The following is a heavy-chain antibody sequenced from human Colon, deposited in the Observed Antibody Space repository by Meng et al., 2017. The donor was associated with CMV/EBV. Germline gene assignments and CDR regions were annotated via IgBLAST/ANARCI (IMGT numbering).Heavy chain of an antibody. CDR2: IFYTGNT. CDR1: GGSIGRSSHF. Sequence: SETLSLTCAVSGGSIGRSSHFWGWIRQPPGKGLEWIGNIFYTGNTYYNPSLKSRVTISVDTAKNQFSLKLSSVTAADTAVYYCASIVGAIRYYDLDFWGQGTTVTVSS. D-gene: IGHD1-26*01. CDR3: ASIVGAIRYYDLDF. J-gene: IGHJ6*02. V-gene: IGHV4-39*01.